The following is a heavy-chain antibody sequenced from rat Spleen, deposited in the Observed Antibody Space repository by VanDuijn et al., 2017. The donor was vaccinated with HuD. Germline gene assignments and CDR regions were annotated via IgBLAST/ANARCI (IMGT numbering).Heavy chain of an antibody. D-gene: IGHD1-4*01. CDR1: GYSITSSYR. Sequence: EVQLQESGPGLVKPSQSLSLTCSVTGYSITSSYRWNWIRKFPGNKLEWMGYINSAGSTNYNPSLKSRISITRDTSKNQYFLQVNSVTTEDTATYNSGRGRVHTRVWPYFDYWGQGVIVTVSS. J-gene: IGHJ2*01. CDR2: INSAGST. CDR3: GRGRVHTRVWPYFDY. V-gene: IGHV3-3*01.